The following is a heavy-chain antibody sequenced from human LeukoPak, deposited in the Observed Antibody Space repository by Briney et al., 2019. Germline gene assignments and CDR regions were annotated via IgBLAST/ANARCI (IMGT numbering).Heavy chain of an antibody. V-gene: IGHV4-34*01. CDR1: GGSFSGYY. D-gene: IGHD3-22*01. J-gene: IGHJ4*02. CDR2: INHSGST. CDR3: ARGPNYYDSSGYSAPAGFDY. Sequence: SETLSLTCAVYGGSFSGYYWSWIRQPPGKGLEGIGEINHSGSTNYNPSLKSRVTISVDTSRNQFSLKLSSVTAADTAVYYCARGPNYYDSSGYSAPAGFDYWGQGTLVTVSS.